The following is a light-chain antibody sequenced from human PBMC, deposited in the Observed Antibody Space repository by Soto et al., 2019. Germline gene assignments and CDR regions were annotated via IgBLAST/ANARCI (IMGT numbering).Light chain of an antibody. J-gene: IGKJ1*01. CDR3: QQYNTYSWA. CDR1: QRISTW. V-gene: IGKV1-5*01. CDR2: DAS. Sequence: DIQMTQSPSTLSASVGDRVTITCRASQRISTWLAWYQQKPGKAPKLLIYDASSLESGVPSRFSGSGSVTEFTLTIDSLQPDDFATYYCQQYNTYSWAFGQGTKVEIK.